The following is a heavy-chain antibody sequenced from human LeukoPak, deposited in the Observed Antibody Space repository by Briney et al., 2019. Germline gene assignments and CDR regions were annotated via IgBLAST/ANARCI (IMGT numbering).Heavy chain of an antibody. CDR3: ARGGPTYYDFWSGPNGYYYYMDV. CDR1: GDSISGNY. CDR2: INHSGST. D-gene: IGHD3-3*01. J-gene: IGHJ6*03. Sequence: SETLSLTCTVSGDSISGNYWSWTRQPPGKGLEWIGEINHSGSTNYNPSLKSRVTISVDTSKNQFSLKLSSVTAADTAVYYCARGGPTYYDFWSGPNGYYYYMDVWGKGTTVTVSS. V-gene: IGHV4-34*01.